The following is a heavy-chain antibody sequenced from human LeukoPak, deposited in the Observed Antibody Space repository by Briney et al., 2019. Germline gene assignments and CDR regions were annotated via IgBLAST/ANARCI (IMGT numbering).Heavy chain of an antibody. CDR3: AKDENYYGSGSYEGY. Sequence: GGSLRLSCAASGFTFSSYGMHWVRQAPGKGLEWVAFIRYDGSNKYYADSVKGRFTISRDNSKNTLYLQMNSLRAEDTAVYYCAKDENYYGSGSYEGYWGQGTLVTVSS. CDR2: IRYDGSNK. J-gene: IGHJ4*02. D-gene: IGHD3-10*01. CDR1: GFTFSSYG. V-gene: IGHV3-30*02.